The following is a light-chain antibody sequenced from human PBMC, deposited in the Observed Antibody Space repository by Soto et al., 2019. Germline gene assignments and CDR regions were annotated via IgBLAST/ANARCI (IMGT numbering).Light chain of an antibody. CDR3: CSYAGSSTGV. Sequence: QSALTQPASVSGSPGQSITISCTGTSSDVGSYNLVSWYQQHPGKAPKLMIYEVSKRPSGVSNRFSGSKSGNTASQTISGLQAEDDADYYCCSYAGSSTGVFGGGTKLTVL. J-gene: IGLJ3*02. CDR2: EVS. V-gene: IGLV2-23*02. CDR1: SSDVGSYNL.